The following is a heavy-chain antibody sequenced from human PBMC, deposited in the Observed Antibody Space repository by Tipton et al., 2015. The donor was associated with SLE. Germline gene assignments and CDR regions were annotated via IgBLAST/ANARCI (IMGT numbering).Heavy chain of an antibody. CDR2: IYYSGST. Sequence: TLSLTCTVSGGSISSYYWSWIRQPPGKGLEWIGYIYYSGSTNYNPSLKSRVTISVDTSKNQFSLKLSSVTAADTAVYYCAREKEQQLGGGAFDIWGQGTMVTVSS. D-gene: IGHD6-13*01. J-gene: IGHJ3*02. CDR1: GGSISSYY. V-gene: IGHV4-59*12. CDR3: AREKEQQLGGGAFDI.